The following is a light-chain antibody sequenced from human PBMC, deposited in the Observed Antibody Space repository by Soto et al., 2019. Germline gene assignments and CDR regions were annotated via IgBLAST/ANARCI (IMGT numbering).Light chain of an antibody. CDR1: QRISGG. CDR3: QQYNSYPYT. CDR2: DAS. V-gene: IGKV1-5*01. J-gene: IGKJ2*01. Sequence: DIQMTQSPSTLSASVGDRVTITCRASQRISGGLAWYQQKPGRAPNLLIYDASSLESGVPSRFSGSGSGTDFTLTISSLQPDDFATYYCQQYNSYPYTFGQGTKVDIK.